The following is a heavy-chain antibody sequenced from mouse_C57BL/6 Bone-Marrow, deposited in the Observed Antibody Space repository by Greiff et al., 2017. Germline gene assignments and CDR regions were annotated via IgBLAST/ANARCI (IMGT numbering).Heavy chain of an antibody. J-gene: IGHJ4*01. V-gene: IGHV5-6*01. CDR1: GFTFSSYG. D-gene: IGHD2-2*01. CDR3: ARHGYYDAMDY. CDR2: ISSGGSYT. Sequence: EVKVVESGGDLVKPGGSLKLSCAASGFTFSSYGMSWVRQTPDKRLEWVATISSGGSYTYYPDSVKGRFTISRDNAKNTLYLQMSSLQSEDTAMYYCARHGYYDAMDYWGQGTSVTVSS.